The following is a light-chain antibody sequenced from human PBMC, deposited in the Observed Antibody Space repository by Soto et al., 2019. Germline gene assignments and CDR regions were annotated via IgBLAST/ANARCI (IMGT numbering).Light chain of an antibody. CDR1: SSDIGGYNY. J-gene: IGLJ1*01. CDR2: EVT. CDR3: SSYTSRSTLYV. Sequence: QSVLTQPASVSGSPGQSITVSCTGTSSDIGGYNYVSWYQQHPGKAPKLMVYEVTNRPSGVSDRFSGSKSGNTASLTISGLQADDEGHYYCSSYTSRSTLYVFGTGTKVTVL. V-gene: IGLV2-14*01.